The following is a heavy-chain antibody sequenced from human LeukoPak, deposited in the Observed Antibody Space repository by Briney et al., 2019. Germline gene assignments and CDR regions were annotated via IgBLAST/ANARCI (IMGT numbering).Heavy chain of an antibody. V-gene: IGHV4-34*01. CDR2: INHSGST. CDR1: GGSFSGYY. D-gene: IGHD1-20*01. Sequence: KASETLSLTCAVYGGSFSGYYWSWIRQPPGKGLEWIGEINHSGSTNYNPSLKSRVTISVDTSKNQFSLKLSSVTAADTAVYFCARAITGRKAHFDYWGQGTLVTVPS. J-gene: IGHJ4*02. CDR3: ARAITGRKAHFDY.